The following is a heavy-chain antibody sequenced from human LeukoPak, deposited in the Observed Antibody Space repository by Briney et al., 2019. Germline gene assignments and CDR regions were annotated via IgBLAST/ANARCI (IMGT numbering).Heavy chain of an antibody. V-gene: IGHV4-34*01. CDR3: ASDNTIFDY. J-gene: IGHJ4*02. Sequence: PSETLSLTCAAYGGSFSVYYWSWVRQPPGKGLEWIGEINYSGSTNYNPSLKSRVTISVDTSKNQFSLKLSSVTAADTAVYYCASDNTIFDYWGQGTLVTVSS. CDR1: GGSFSVYY. D-gene: IGHD3-9*01. CDR2: INYSGST.